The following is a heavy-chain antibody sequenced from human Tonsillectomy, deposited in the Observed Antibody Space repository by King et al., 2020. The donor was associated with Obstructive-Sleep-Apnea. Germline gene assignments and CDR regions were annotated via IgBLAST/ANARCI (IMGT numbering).Heavy chain of an antibody. Sequence: VQLVESGGGVVQPGRSLRLSCAASEFSFSTYAMHWVRQAPGKGLEWVAILSYYGGNHHFADSVKGRFTISRDNSRNTPYLQMDSLRPEDTAMYYCASGTDGYSYFYFGGQGTLVTVPS. CDR3: ASGTDGYSYFYF. J-gene: IGHJ4*02. CDR1: EFSFSTYA. CDR2: LSYYGGNH. V-gene: IGHV3-30-3*01. D-gene: IGHD5-24*01.